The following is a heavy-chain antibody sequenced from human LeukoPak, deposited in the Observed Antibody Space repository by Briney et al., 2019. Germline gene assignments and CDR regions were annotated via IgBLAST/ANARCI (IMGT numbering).Heavy chain of an antibody. CDR3: ARGREDIVLLPGTKRKSYYMDV. CDR1: EFSVGSNY. Sequence: PGGSLRLSCAASEFSVGSNYMTWVRQAPGKGLEWVSLIYSGGSTYYADSVKGRFTISRDNSKNTLYLQMNSLRAEDTAVYYCARGREDIVLLPGTKRKSYYMDVWGKGTTVTVSS. J-gene: IGHJ6*03. CDR2: IYSGGST. D-gene: IGHD2-2*01. V-gene: IGHV3-66*01.